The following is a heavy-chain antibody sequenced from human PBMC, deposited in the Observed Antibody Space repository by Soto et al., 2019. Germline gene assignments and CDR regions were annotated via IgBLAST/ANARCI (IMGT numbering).Heavy chain of an antibody. J-gene: IGHJ6*02. Sequence: QVQVQESGPGLVRPSQTLSLTCTVSGASINRDPYYWSWIRQHPVKGLDWIGYIYYNGDTDYNPSLKSRFTISLDTSKNQISLKLSSLTAADTAVYYCARDQGVKVLKGSGMDVWGQGTTVIGS. CDR3: ARDQGVKVLKGSGMDV. V-gene: IGHV4-31*03. CDR1: GASINRDPYY. D-gene: IGHD2-8*02. CDR2: IYYNGDT.